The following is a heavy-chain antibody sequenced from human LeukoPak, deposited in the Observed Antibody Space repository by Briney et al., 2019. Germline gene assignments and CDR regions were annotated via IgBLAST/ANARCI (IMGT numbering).Heavy chain of an antibody. CDR3: ARGARGDTYHYGSGSYFWFDP. D-gene: IGHD3-10*01. J-gene: IGHJ5*02. V-gene: IGHV4-34*01. Sequence: SETLSLTCAVYGGSFSGYYWSWIRQPPGKGLEWIGEISHSGRINYNPSLKSRVTISVDTSKNQFSLKLSSVTAADTAVYYCARGARGDTYHYGSGSYFWFDPWGQGTLVTVSS. CDR2: ISHSGRI. CDR1: GGSFSGYY.